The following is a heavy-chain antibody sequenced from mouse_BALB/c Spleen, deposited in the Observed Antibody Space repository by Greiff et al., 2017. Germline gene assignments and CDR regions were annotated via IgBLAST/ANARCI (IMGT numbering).Heavy chain of an antibody. V-gene: IGHV5-6-5*01. D-gene: IGHD2-4*01. CDR1: GFTFSSYA. CDR2: ISSGGST. J-gene: IGHJ2*01. Sequence: EVQRVESGGGLVKPGGSLKLSCAASGFTFSSYAMSWVRQTPEKRLEWVASISSGGSTYYPDSVKGRFTISRDNARNILYLQMSSLRSEDTAMYYCARGRDYDVFDYWGQGTTLTVSS. CDR3: ARGRDYDVFDY.